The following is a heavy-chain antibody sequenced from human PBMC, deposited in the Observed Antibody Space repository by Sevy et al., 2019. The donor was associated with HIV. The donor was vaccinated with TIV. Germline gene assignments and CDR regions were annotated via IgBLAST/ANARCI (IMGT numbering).Heavy chain of an antibody. J-gene: IGHJ4*02. CDR2: IYYSGST. D-gene: IGHD3-10*01. CDR3: ARTTSSPFGMDRGLAFDY. Sequence: SEILSLTCTVSGGSISSGGYYWSWIRQHPGKGLEWIGNIYYSGSTYYNSSLKSRVTISVDTSKNQFSLKLSFVTAADTAAYYCARTTSSPFGMDRGLAFDYWGQGTLVTVSS. CDR1: GGSISSGGYY. V-gene: IGHV4-31*02.